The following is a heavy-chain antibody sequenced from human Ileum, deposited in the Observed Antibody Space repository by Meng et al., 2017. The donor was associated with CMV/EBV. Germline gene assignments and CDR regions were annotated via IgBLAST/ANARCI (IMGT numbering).Heavy chain of an antibody. V-gene: IGHV4-34*01. CDR3: ARGLASGWPDY. J-gene: IGHJ4*02. CDR1: GGSFTGYY. D-gene: IGHD3-10*01. Sequence: QVQLQQWGAGLLKTSETLSLTCAVFGGSFTGYYWSWFRQSPGKGLEWIGEITHSGRTSYNLSLKSRVTISVDMSKYQFSLKLTSVTAADTAIYYCARGLASGWPDYWGQGTLVTVSS. CDR2: ITHSGRT.